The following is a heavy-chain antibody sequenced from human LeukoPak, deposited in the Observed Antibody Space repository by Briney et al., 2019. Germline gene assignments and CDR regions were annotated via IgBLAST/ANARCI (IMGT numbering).Heavy chain of an antibody. D-gene: IGHD3-16*01. CDR3: ARASPVWDY. CDR2: INTDGSST. V-gene: IGHV3-74*01. Sequence: GGSLRLSCAASGFTFSSYWMHWVRQAPGKGLVWVSRINTDGSSTNYADSVKGRFTISRDNAKNTLYLQMHSLRAEDTAVHYCARASPVWDYWGQGTLVTVSS. CDR1: GFTFSSYW. J-gene: IGHJ4*02.